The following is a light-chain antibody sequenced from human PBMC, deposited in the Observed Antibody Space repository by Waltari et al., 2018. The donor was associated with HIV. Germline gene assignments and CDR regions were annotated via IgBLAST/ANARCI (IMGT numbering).Light chain of an antibody. CDR1: STDIDIYKF. V-gene: IGLV2-14*01. Sequence: QSALTQPASVSGSPGQSITISYSGTSTDIDIYKFVSWSLQFPGKAPQLLLSDVDSRPGGSPLRFSGSKSGSAASLTISWLQTDDEADYYCSSYTRSHTLVFGGWTKLTVL. CDR2: DVD. J-gene: IGLJ2*01. CDR3: SSYTRSHTLV.